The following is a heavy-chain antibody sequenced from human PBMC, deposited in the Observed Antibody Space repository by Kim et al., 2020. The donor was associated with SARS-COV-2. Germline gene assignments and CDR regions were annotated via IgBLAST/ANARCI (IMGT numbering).Heavy chain of an antibody. J-gene: IGHJ6*02. V-gene: IGHV3-30*01. D-gene: IGHD6-19*01. Sequence: SVKGRFTISRDNSKNTLYLQMNSLRAEDTAVYYCARDSGWRIYYYYGMDVWGQGTTVTVSS. CDR3: ARDSGWRIYYYYGMDV.